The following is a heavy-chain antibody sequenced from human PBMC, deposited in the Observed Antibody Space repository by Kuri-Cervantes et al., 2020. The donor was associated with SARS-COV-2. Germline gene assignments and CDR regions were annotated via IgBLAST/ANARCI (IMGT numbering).Heavy chain of an antibody. CDR3: TTASNAVVAATLYYYGVDV. D-gene: IGHD2-15*01. V-gene: IGHV3-15*01. CDR1: GFTFSNAW. CDR2: IKSKTDGGTT. Sequence: GESLNISCAASGFTFSNAWMSWVRQAPGKGLEWVGRIKSKTDGGTTDYAAPVKGRFTISRDDSKNTLYLQMNSLKTEDTAVYYCTTASNAVVAATLYYYGVDVWGQGTTVTVSS. J-gene: IGHJ6*02.